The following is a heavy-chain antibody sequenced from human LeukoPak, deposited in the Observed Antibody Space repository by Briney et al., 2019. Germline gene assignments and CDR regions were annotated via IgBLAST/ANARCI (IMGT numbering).Heavy chain of an antibody. CDR1: GGSFSGYY. J-gene: IGHJ4*02. V-gene: IGHV4-34*01. CDR2: INHSGST. Sequence: SETLSLTCAVYGGSFSGYYWSWTRQPPGKGLEWIGEINHSGSTNYNPSLKSRVTISVDTSKNQFSLKLSSVTAADTAVYYCARDKNYYGSGSYPAYFDYWGQGTLVTVSS. CDR3: ARDKNYYGSGSYPAYFDY. D-gene: IGHD3-10*01.